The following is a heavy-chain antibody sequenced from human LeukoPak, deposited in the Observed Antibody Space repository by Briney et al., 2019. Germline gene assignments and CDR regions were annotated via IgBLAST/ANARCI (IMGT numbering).Heavy chain of an antibody. CDR1: GFTLSFYG. D-gene: IGHD3-22*01. Sequence: GGSLRLSCAASGFTLSFYGMHWVRQAPGKGLEWVSAISGSGGSTYYADSVKGRFTISRDNSKNTLYLQMNSLRAEDTAVYYCADYYYDSSGYYHPDAFDIWGQGTMVTVSS. CDR3: ADYYYDSSGYYHPDAFDI. V-gene: IGHV3-23*01. J-gene: IGHJ3*02. CDR2: ISGSGGST.